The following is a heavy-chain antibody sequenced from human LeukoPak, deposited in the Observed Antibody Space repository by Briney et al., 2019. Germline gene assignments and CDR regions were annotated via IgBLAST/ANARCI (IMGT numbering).Heavy chain of an antibody. CDR1: GFTFSSRDW. J-gene: IGHJ1*01. CDR3: ASRASSGWYWPAGHFQH. Sequence: GGSLRLSCVASGFTFSSRDWMTWVRQAPGKGLEWVANIKQDGSEKNYVDSVKGRFTISRDNAKNTLYLQMNSLRAEDTAVYYCASRASSGWYWPAGHFQHWGQGTLVTVSS. CDR2: IKQDGSEK. V-gene: IGHV3-7*01. D-gene: IGHD6-19*01.